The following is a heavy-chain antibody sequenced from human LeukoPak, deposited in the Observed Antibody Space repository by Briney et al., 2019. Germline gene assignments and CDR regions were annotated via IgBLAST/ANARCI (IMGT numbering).Heavy chain of an antibody. CDR3: AKGGRDAFDVDY. CDR2: IRGRGGNT. J-gene: IGHJ4*02. V-gene: IGHV3-23*01. Sequence: GGSLRLSCAASGFNFDIYAMTWVRQAPGKGLEWVSGIRGRGGNTYYGDSVKGRFTISRDNSKNALYLQMNSLRVEDTAVYYCAKGGRDAFDVDYWGQGTLVTVAS. D-gene: IGHD3-3*02. CDR1: GFNFDIYA.